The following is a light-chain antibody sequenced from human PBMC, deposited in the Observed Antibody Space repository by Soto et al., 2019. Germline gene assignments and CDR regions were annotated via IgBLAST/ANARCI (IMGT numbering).Light chain of an antibody. Sequence: DIQMTQSPSSLSASVGDRVTITCRASQSISSYLNWYQQKPGKAPKLLIYDASKLQTGVPSRFSGRGSGKDFTFTISSLQPDDSGTYYRQQFYDLPITFGQGTRLEIK. CDR2: DAS. CDR1: QSISSY. V-gene: IGKV1-33*01. J-gene: IGKJ5*01. CDR3: QQFYDLPIT.